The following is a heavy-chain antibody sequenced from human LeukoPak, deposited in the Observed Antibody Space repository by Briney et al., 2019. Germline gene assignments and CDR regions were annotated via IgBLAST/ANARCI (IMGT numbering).Heavy chain of an antibody. CDR1: GYTFTSYG. D-gene: IGHD4-17*01. J-gene: IGHJ4*02. CDR2: ISAYNGNT. V-gene: IGHV1-18*01. Sequence: GASVKVSCKASGYTFTSYGISWVRQAPGQGLEWMGWISAYNGNTNYAQKLQGRVTITRDTSASTAYMELSSLRSEDTAVYYCARANGAKNPLNFDYWGQGTLVTVSS. CDR3: ARANGAKNPLNFDY.